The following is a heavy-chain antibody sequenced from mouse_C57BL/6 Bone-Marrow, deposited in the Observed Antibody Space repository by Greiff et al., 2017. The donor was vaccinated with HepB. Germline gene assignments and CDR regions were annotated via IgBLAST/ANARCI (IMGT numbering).Heavy chain of an antibody. J-gene: IGHJ2*01. V-gene: IGHV6-3*01. CDR1: GFTFSNYL. CDR2: IWLKSENYST. CDR3: TGGWLPFDY. D-gene: IGHD2-3*01. Sequence: ESGGGLVPPGGTMKLSCVSSGFTFSNYLMNWVRQSSEKGLEWVAQIWLKSENYSTHYAESVKGRFTISRDDSKSSVYLQMNNLRAEDTGIYYCTGGWLPFDYWGQGTTLTVSS.